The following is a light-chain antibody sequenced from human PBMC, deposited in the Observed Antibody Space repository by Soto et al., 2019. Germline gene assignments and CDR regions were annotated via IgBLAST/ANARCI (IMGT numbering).Light chain of an antibody. J-gene: IGLJ1*01. CDR3: CSYAGSYTYV. Sequence: QSALTPPRSVSGSPGQSVTISCTGTSSDVGGYNYVSWYQHHPGKAPKLMIYDVTKRPSGVRDRFSASKSGNTASLTISGLQAEDEADYYCCSYAGSYTYVFGTGTKV. CDR1: SSDVGGYNY. CDR2: DVT. V-gene: IGLV2-11*01.